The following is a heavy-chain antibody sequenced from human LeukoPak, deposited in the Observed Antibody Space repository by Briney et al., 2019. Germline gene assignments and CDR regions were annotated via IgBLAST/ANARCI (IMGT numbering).Heavy chain of an antibody. CDR2: INSDGSST. D-gene: IGHD2-15*01. CDR1: GFTFRSYW. J-gene: IGHJ4*02. Sequence: GGSLRLSCAASGFTFRSYWTHWVRQAPGKGLVWVSRINSDGSSTTYADSVKGRFTISRDNAKNTLYLQMNSLRAEDTAVYYCAREQYSSFDYWGQGTLVTVSS. CDR3: AREQYSSFDY. V-gene: IGHV3-74*01.